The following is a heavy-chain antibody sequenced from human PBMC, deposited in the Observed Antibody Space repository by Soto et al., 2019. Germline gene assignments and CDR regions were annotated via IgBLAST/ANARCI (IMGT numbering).Heavy chain of an antibody. CDR1: GFTFSRYW. CDR2: INSDGSSI. V-gene: IGHV3-74*01. D-gene: IGHD3-3*01. J-gene: IGHJ4*02. Sequence: EVQLVEAGGDLVQPGGFLRLSCATSGFTFSRYWMHWVRQVPGKGLVWVSRINSDGSSISYSDSVKGRFTISRDNAKNTLYLQMNSLRVEDTAVYYCARLPVDTITSLDYWGQGTLVPVSS. CDR3: ARLPVDTITSLDY.